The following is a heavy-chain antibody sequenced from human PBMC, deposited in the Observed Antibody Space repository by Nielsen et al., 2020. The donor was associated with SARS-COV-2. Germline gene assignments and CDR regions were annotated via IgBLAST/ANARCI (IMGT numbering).Heavy chain of an antibody. CDR2: ISGSGGST. J-gene: IGHJ4*02. CDR1: GFTFSSYA. Sequence: GESLKISCAASGFTFSSYAMSWVRQAPGKGLEWVSAISGSGGSTYYADSVKGRFTISRDNSKNTLYLQMNSLRAEDTAVYYCAKDQLGYPGYSAYWGQGTLVTVSS. D-gene: IGHD6-13*01. V-gene: IGHV3-23*01. CDR3: AKDQLGYPGYSAY.